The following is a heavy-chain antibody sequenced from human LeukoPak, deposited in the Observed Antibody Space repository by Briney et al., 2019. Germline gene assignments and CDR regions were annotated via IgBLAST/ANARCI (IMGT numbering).Heavy chain of an antibody. CDR3: ARGQGYYDSSGYYYLWARRPLNWFDP. CDR1: GGSFSGYY. J-gene: IGHJ5*02. V-gene: IGHV4-34*01. D-gene: IGHD3-22*01. Sequence: PSETLSLTCAVYGGSFSGYYWSWIRQPPGKGLEWIGEINHSGSTNYNPSLKSRVTISVDTSKNQFSLKLSSVTAADTAVYYCARGQGYYDSSGYYYLWARRPLNWFDPWGQGTLVTVSS. CDR2: INHSGST.